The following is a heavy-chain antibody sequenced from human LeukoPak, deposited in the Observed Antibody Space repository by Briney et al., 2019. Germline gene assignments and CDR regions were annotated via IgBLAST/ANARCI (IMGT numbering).Heavy chain of an antibody. J-gene: IGHJ6*03. CDR2: INHSGST. V-gene: IGHV4-34*01. D-gene: IGHD6-19*01. CDR1: GGSFSGYY. CDR3: ARRKGGLSGYSSGWYYYYYMDV. Sequence: SETLSLTCAVYGGSFSGYYWSWIRQPPGKGLEWIGEINHSGSTNYNPSLKSRVTISVDTSKNQFSLKLSSVTAADTAVYYCARRKGGLSGYSSGWYYYYYMDVWGKGTTVTISS.